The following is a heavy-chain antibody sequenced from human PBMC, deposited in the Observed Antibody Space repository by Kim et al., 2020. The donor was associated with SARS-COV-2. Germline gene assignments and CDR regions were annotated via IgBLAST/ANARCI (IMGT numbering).Heavy chain of an antibody. CDR1: GFTFSNYA. J-gene: IGHJ2*01. D-gene: IGHD6-13*01. V-gene: IGHV3-23*03. CDR3: AKARQPYWYLDL. Sequence: GGSLRLSCAASGFTFSNYAMNWVRQAPGKGLEWVSVIYNDGSKTYYSDSVRGRFTISRDNSKNTLYLQMNSLRAEDTALYYCAKARQPYWYLDLWGRGTLVTVSS. CDR2: IYNDGSKT.